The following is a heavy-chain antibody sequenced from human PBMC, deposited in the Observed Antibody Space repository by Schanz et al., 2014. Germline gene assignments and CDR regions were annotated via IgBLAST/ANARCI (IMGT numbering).Heavy chain of an antibody. J-gene: IGHJ6*03. CDR1: GFTFISYD. CDR3: VREENYPSFLGYYYYMDV. Sequence: VQLVESGGGMVQPGRSLRLSCAASGFTFISYDIHWVRQAPGKGLEWVAVIRYDGRNKNFVDSVEGRFTISRDNSKSMLFLEMSSPRVEDTAVYYCVREENYPSFLGYYYYMDVWGNGTSVTVSS. V-gene: IGHV3-33*08. CDR2: IRYDGRNK. D-gene: IGHD3-10*01.